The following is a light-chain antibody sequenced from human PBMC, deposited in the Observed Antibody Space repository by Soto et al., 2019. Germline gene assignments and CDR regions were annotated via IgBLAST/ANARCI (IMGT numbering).Light chain of an antibody. Sequence: EIVLTQSPATLSLSPGERATLSCRASQSVTRYLAWYQQKPGQAPRLLIYDASNRAAGSPARFSGSGSETEFTLTISSLEPEDSAVYYCQQRTSWPRPFGPGTKLEIK. V-gene: IGKV3-11*01. CDR3: QQRTSWPRP. CDR2: DAS. J-gene: IGKJ3*01. CDR1: QSVTRY.